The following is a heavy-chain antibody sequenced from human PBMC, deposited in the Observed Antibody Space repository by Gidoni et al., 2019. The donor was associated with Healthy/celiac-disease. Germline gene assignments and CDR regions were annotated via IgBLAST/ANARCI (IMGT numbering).Heavy chain of an antibody. CDR3: ARVSYSSGYYPFDY. Sequence: QVQLVESGGGVVQPGRSLRLSCAASGFTFSSYAMHWVRQAPGKGLEWVAVISYDGSNKYYADSVKGRFTISRDNSKNTLYLQMNSLRAEDTAVYYCARVSYSSGYYPFDYWGQGTLVTVSS. V-gene: IGHV3-30-3*01. CDR2: ISYDGSNK. CDR1: GFTFSSYA. J-gene: IGHJ4*02. D-gene: IGHD3-22*01.